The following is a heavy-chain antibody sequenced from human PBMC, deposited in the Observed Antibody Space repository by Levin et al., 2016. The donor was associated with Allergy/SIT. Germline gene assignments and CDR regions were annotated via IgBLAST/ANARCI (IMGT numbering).Heavy chain of an antibody. J-gene: IGHJ6*02. V-gene: IGHV3-48*02. D-gene: IGHD5-18*01. CDR3: AREGYSYGFGFGMDV. CDR2: ISSSSSTI. Sequence: VRQAPGKGLEWVSYISSSSSTIYYADSVKGRFTISRDNAKNSLYLQMNSLRDEDTAVYYCAREGYSYGFGFGMDVWGQGTTVTVSS.